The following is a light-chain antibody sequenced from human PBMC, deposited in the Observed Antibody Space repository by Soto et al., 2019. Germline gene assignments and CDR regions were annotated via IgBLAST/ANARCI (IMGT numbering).Light chain of an antibody. Sequence: AIRMTQSPSSLSASTGDRVTITCRASQGISSYLAWYQQKPGKAPKLLIYGASSLQSGVPSRFSGGGSGTDFTLTISSLQPEDFASYYCQQSYDPPFTFGPGTKVDV. J-gene: IGKJ3*01. CDR1: QGISSY. CDR2: GAS. V-gene: IGKV1-8*01. CDR3: QQSYDPPFT.